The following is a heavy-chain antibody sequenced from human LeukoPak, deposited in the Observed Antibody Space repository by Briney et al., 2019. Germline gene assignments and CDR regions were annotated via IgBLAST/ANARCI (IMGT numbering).Heavy chain of an antibody. CDR2: IYYSGST. Sequence: SETLSLTCTVSGGSISSSSYYWGWIRQPPGKGLEWIGSIYYSGSTYYNPSLKSRVTISVDTSKNQFSLKLSSVTAADTAVYYCARGFTMVRGVIDYWGQGTLVTVSS. CDR3: ARGFTMVRGVIDY. D-gene: IGHD3-10*01. J-gene: IGHJ4*02. V-gene: IGHV4-39*07. CDR1: GGSISSSSYY.